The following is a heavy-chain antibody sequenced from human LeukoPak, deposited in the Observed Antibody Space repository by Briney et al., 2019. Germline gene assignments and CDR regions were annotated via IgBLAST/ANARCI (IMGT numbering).Heavy chain of an antibody. CDR1: GFTFTSSA. J-gene: IGHJ6*03. CDR2: IVVGSGNT. D-gene: IGHD2-2*02. V-gene: IGHV1-58*01. CDR3: AADRRYCSSTSCYRNYYYYMDV. Sequence: ASVKVSCKASGFTFTSSAVQWVRQARGQRLEWIGWIVVGSGNTNYAQKFQERVTITRDMSTSTAYMELSSLRSEDTAVYYCAADRRYCSSTSCYRNYYYYMDVWGKGTTVTVSS.